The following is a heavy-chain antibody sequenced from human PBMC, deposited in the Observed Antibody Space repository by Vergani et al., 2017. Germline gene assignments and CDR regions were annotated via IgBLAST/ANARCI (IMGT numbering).Heavy chain of an antibody. J-gene: IGHJ4*02. CDR3: ARDRMVGASLSPTDY. D-gene: IGHD1-26*01. V-gene: IGHV3-7*01. CDR1: GFTFSNYW. Sequence: EVQLVESGGGLVQPGGSLRLSCAASGFTFSNYWMSWVRQAPGKGLEWVANIKEDGSEKYYVDSVKGRFTISRDNAKNSLYLQMNSLRAEDTAVYYCARDRMVGASLSPTDYWGQGTLVTVSS. CDR2: IKEDGSEK.